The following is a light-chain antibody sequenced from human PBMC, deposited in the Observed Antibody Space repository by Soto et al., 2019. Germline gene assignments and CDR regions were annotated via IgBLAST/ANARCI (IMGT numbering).Light chain of an antibody. J-gene: IGKJ1*01. CDR2: DAS. V-gene: IGKV3-20*01. CDR3: QPYGSSPTWT. CDR1: QSVSSNY. Sequence: EIMLTQSPCTLYLSPVERPPLSFLAIQSVSSNYLAWYQQKPGQAPRLVLYDASSRATGIPDRFSGSGSGTDFTLTISRLEPEDFAVYYCQPYGSSPTWTFGQGTKVDNK.